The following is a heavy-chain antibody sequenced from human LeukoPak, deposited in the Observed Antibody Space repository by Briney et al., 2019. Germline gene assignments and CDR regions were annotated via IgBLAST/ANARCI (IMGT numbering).Heavy chain of an antibody. V-gene: IGHV4-39*07. CDR3: ARDGIAAAGNEGGVDY. D-gene: IGHD6-13*01. CDR1: GGSISSSSYY. J-gene: IGHJ4*02. Sequence: KPSETLSLTCTVSGGSISSSSYYWGWIRQPPGKGLEWIGSIYYSGSTYYNPSLKSRVTISVDTSKNQFSLKLSSVTAADTAVYYCARDGIAAAGNEGGVDYWGQGTLVTVSS. CDR2: IYYSGST.